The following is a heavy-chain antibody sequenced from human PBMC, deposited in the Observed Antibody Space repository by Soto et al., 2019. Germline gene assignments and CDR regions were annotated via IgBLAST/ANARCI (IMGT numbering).Heavy chain of an antibody. D-gene: IGHD2-2*01. V-gene: IGHV1-8*01. Sequence: ALVKVSCKASGYTFTSYDINWVRQATGQGLEWMGWMNPNSGNTGYAQKFQGRVTMTRNTSISTAYMELSSLRSEDTAVYYCARGNLGYCSSTSCYGPYNWFDPWGQGTLVTVSS. CDR3: ARGNLGYCSSTSCYGPYNWFDP. J-gene: IGHJ5*02. CDR1: GYTFTSYD. CDR2: MNPNSGNT.